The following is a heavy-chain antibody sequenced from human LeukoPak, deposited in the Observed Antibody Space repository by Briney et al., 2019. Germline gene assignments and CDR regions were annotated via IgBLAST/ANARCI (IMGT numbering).Heavy chain of an antibody. CDR1: GFTFSRFR. J-gene: IGHJ6*02. D-gene: IGHD6-19*01. Sequence: PGGSLRLSCAASGFTFSRFRMSWVRQPPGKGLEWVANINQDGSEIYYVDSVKGRFTVSTDNAKNSLYLQMYSLRAEDTAVYYCARDRPLDYSSGPYYYQYGMDLWGQGTTVTVSS. CDR3: ARDRPLDYSSGPYYYQYGMDL. V-gene: IGHV3-7*01. CDR2: INQDGSEI.